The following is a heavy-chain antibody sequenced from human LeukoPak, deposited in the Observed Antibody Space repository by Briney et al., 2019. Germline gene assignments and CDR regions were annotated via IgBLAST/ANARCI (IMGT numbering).Heavy chain of an antibody. CDR2: IYHSGST. CDR1: GYSISSGYY. J-gene: IGHJ5*02. V-gene: IGHV4-38-2*02. D-gene: IGHD2-21*01. Sequence: SETLSLTCAVSGYSISSGYYWGWIRQPPGKGLEWIGSIYHSGSTYYNPSLKSRVTISVDTSKNQFSLKLSSVTAADTAVYYCAREYGIVRYWFDPWGQGTLVIVSS. CDR3: AREYGIVRYWFDP.